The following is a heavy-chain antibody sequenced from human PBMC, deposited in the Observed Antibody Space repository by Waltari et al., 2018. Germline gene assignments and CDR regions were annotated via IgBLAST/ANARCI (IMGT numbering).Heavy chain of an antibody. CDR1: GFTFRSSG. Sequence: VQLVESGGGGVQPGGSLRISWAASGFTFRSSGRPWVSQAPGKGLEWVACIRYDGSNKYYADSVKGRFTISRDNSKNTLYLQMNSLRAEDTAVYDCAKVEGSGYYFDYWGQGTLVTVSS. V-gene: IGHV3-30*02. CDR3: AKVEGSGYYFDY. D-gene: IGHD3-3*01. CDR2: IRYDGSNK. J-gene: IGHJ4*02.